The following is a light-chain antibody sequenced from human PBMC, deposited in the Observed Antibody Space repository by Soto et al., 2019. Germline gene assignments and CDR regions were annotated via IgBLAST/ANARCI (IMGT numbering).Light chain of an antibody. CDR2: GAS. CDR1: QTVTTD. CDR3: HQYYPWPRT. V-gene: IGKV3-15*01. J-gene: IGKJ1*01. Sequence: EIVMTQSPVTLSVSPGERDTLSCRASQTVTTDLAWYQQKPGQAPRLVIHGASTRATDFPARFSGSGSGTEFTLTISSLQSEDIAVYYCHQYYPWPRTFGQGTKVEFK.